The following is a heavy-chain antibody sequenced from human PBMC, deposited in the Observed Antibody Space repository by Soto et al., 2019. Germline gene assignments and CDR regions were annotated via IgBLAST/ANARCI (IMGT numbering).Heavy chain of an antibody. CDR2: INHSGST. CDR3: ARPGVSFNWFDP. D-gene: IGHD6-13*01. V-gene: IGHV4-34*01. Sequence: PSETLSLTCAVYGGSFSGYYCSWIRQPPGKGLEWIGEINHSGSTNYNPSLKSRVTISVDTSKNQFSLKLSSVTAADTAVYYCARPGVSFNWFDPWGQGTLVTVSS. J-gene: IGHJ5*02. CDR1: GGSFSGYY.